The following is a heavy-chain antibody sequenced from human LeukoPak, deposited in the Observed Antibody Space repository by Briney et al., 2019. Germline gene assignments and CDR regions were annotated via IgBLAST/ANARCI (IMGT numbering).Heavy chain of an antibody. D-gene: IGHD3-10*01. CDR3: ARDQMGAGTMVRGVAP. J-gene: IGHJ5*02. CDR1: GGTFSSYA. CDR2: IIPIFGTA. V-gene: IGHV1-69*05. Sequence: GASVKVSCKASGGTFSSYAISWVRQAPGQGLEWMGGIIPIFGTANYAQKFQGRVTMTRDTSISTAYMELSRLRSDDTAVYYCARDQMGAGTMVRGVAPWGQGTLVTVSS.